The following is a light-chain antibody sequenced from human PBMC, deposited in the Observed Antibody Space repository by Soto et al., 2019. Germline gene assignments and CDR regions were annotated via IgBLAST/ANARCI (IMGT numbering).Light chain of an antibody. CDR1: QRVSSY. CDR2: DAS. V-gene: IGKV3-11*01. Sequence: EIVLTQSPGTLSLSPGERATLSCRASQRVSSYLAWYQQKPGQAPRLLIYDASTRATGISARFSGSGSGTDFTLTISSLEPEDFAVYYCQQRSNWPVTFGQGT. CDR3: QQRSNWPVT. J-gene: IGKJ1*01.